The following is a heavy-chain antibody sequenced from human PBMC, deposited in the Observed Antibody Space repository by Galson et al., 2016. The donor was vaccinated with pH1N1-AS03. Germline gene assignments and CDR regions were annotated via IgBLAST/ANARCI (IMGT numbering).Heavy chain of an antibody. CDR3: AKYYTGSNWVYNWYFDF. V-gene: IGHV3-23*01. D-gene: IGHD3-3*01. CDR1: GFSFRSYA. CDR2: ISGSGEMT. J-gene: IGHJ2*01. Sequence: SLRLSCAASGFSFRSYALSWVRQAPGKGLEWVSGISGSGEMTFYADSVKGRFTISRDTSRNTVYLQMNSLSAEDTAVYICAKYYTGSNWVYNWYFDFWGRGTLVTVS.